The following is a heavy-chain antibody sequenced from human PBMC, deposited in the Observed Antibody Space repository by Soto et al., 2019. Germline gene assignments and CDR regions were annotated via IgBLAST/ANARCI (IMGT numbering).Heavy chain of an antibody. J-gene: IGHJ4*02. CDR3: AQRPRALLTFDY. Sequence: EVQLVDSGGGLVQPGGSLRLSCAASVFIFSNYVMSWVRQAPGKGLEWVSSISDSGGTSYYADSVNGRFTISRDNSKNTLYLQMNSLRAEDTAKYCCAQRPRALLTFDYLGQRTLVSV. CDR1: VFIFSNYV. V-gene: IGHV3-23*04. D-gene: IGHD1-26*01. CDR2: ISDSGGTS.